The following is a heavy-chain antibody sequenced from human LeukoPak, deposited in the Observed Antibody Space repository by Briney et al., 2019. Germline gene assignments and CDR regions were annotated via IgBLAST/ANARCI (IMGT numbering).Heavy chain of an antibody. CDR1: GYTFTGYY. J-gene: IGHJ4*02. D-gene: IGHD3-10*01. CDR3: ARAYMVRGVIKAGAFDY. V-gene: IGHV1-2*02. CDR2: INPNSGGT. Sequence: ASVKVSCKASGYTFTGYYMHWVRQAPGQGLEWMGWINPNSGGTNYAQKFQGRVTMTRDTPISTAYMELSRLRSDDTAVYYCARAYMVRGVIKAGAFDYWGQGTLVTVSS.